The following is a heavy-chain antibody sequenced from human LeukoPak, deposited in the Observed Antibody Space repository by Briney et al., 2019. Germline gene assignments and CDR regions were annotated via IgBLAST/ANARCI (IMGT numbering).Heavy chain of an antibody. CDR1: GGTFSSYA. CDR3: ARRGVYYDSSGYPHFHYYYYGMDV. D-gene: IGHD3-22*01. CDR2: IIPIFGTA. V-gene: IGHV1-69*13. J-gene: IGHJ6*02. Sequence: GASVKVSCKASGGTFSSYAISWVRQAPGQGLEWMGGIIPIFGTANYAQKFQGRVTITADESTSTAYMELSSLRSEDTAVYYCARRGVYYDSSGYPHFHYYYYGMDVWGQGTTVTVSS.